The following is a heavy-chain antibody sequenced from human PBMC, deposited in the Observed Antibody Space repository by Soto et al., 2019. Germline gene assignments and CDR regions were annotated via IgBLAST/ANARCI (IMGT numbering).Heavy chain of an antibody. Sequence: ASVKVSFKASAYTFTDYFMHLVRQAPGQGLEWIGWINPNSGVTNYAQKFQGWVTMTTDTSISTAFMELSSLKSDDTAVYFCARGDVVVVSGQRKYYILDVWGQGTTVTVS. CDR1: AYTFTDYF. V-gene: IGHV1-2*04. D-gene: IGHD2-2*01. CDR3: ARGDVVVVSGQRKYYILDV. CDR2: INPNSGVT. J-gene: IGHJ6*02.